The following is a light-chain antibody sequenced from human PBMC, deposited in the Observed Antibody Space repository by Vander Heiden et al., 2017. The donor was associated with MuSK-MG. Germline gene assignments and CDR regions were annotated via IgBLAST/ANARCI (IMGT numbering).Light chain of an antibody. J-gene: IGLJ2*01. V-gene: IGLV1-44*01. Sequence: QSVLTQPPSASGTPGQRVPLPFSVSSSTIGSNTVNWDQQLPGTAPKLLIDSNNQRPSGVPDRFSGSKSGTSASLAISGLQSEDEADYYCAAWDDSLKVVFGGGTKLTVL. CDR2: SNN. CDR3: AAWDDSLKVV. CDR1: SSTIGSNT.